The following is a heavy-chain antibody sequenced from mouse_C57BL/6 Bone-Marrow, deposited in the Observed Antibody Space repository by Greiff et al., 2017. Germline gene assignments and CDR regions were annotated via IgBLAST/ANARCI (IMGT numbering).Heavy chain of an antibody. CDR2: IYPGSGST. D-gene: IGHD2-5*01. CDR3: ARPYYSNYWYFDV. Sequence: QVQLQQPGAELVKPGASVKMSCKASGYTFTSYWITWVKQRPGQGLEWIGDIYPGSGSTNYNEKFKSKATLTVETSSSTAYMQLSSLTSEDSAFYYCARPYYSNYWYFDVWGTGTTVTVSS. V-gene: IGHV1-55*01. CDR1: GYTFTSYW. J-gene: IGHJ1*03.